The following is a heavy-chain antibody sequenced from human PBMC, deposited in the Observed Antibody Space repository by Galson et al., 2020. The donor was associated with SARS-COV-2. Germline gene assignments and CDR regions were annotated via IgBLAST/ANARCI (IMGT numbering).Heavy chain of an antibody. V-gene: IGHV1-18*01. J-gene: IGHJ4*02. CDR3: ARDRVVAAGTPGEY. D-gene: IGHD2-2*01. CDR2: ISVYSGNT. Sequence: ASVKVSCKALGYTFNSYGVNWVRRAPGQGLEWMGWISVYSGNTNYAQKFQGRVTMTADTSTSTAYMELRSLRSDDTAVYYCARDRVVAAGTPGEYWGQGTQVTVYS. CDR1: GYTFNSYG.